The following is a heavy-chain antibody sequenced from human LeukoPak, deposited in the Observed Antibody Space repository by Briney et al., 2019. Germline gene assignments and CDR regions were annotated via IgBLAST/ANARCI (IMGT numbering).Heavy chain of an antibody. J-gene: IGHJ4*02. CDR2: ICYTGST. CDR1: GGSVSSETYC. Sequence: SETLSLTCTVSGGSVSSETYCWSWIRQPPGKGLEWIGYICYTGSTNYYPSLTNRVTISVDTSKNHFSLKLTSVTAADTAVYYCARAYLSVSYPDYSGQGILVTVSS. D-gene: IGHD3-10*01. CDR3: ARAYLSVSYPDY. V-gene: IGHV4-61*03.